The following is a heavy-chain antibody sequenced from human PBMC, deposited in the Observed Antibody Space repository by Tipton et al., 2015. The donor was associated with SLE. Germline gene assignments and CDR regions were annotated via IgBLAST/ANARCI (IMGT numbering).Heavy chain of an antibody. CDR3: ARVGSTFDY. D-gene: IGHD6-13*01. Sequence: TLSLTCTVSGGSISSGSYYWSWIRQPAEKGLEWIGSIYHSGSTSYNPSLKSRVTISVDTSKNQFSLKLSSVTAADTAVYYCARVGSTFDYWGQGTLVTVSS. J-gene: IGHJ4*02. CDR1: GGSISSGSYY. V-gene: IGHV4-39*07. CDR2: IYHSGST.